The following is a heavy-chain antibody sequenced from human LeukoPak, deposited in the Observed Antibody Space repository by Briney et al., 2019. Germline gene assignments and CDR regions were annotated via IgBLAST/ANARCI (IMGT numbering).Heavy chain of an antibody. D-gene: IGHD3-22*01. Sequence: ASVKVSCKASGYTFTSYDINWVRQATGQGLEWMGWMNPNSGNTGYAQKFQGRLTMTRNTSISTAYMELSSLRSEDTAVYYCARGRRQYYDNSGYYFDYWGQGTLVTVSS. CDR3: ARGRRQYYDNSGYYFDY. CDR2: MNPNSGNT. J-gene: IGHJ4*02. CDR1: GYTFTSYD. V-gene: IGHV1-8*01.